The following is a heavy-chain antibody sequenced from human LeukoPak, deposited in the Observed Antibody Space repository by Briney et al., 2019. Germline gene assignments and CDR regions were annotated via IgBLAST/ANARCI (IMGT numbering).Heavy chain of an antibody. Sequence: SETLSLTCTVSNYSITSGYYCGWVRQPPGQGMEWSGSIYHSGTTYYNPSLKSRVTISADTSKNQFSLNLSSVTAADTAVYYCARVSRGYDILYWGQGTLVTVSS. CDR1: NYSITSGYY. J-gene: IGHJ4*02. V-gene: IGHV4-38-2*02. D-gene: IGHD3-9*01. CDR3: ARVSRGYDILY. CDR2: IYHSGTT.